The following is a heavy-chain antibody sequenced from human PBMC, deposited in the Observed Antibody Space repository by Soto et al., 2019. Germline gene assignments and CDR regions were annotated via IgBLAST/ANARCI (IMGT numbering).Heavy chain of an antibody. J-gene: IGHJ5*02. V-gene: IGHV4-59*01. Sequence: PSKTLSLTCTVSGGSISSYYWSWIRQPPGKGLEWIGYIYYSGSTNYNPSLKSRVTISVDTSKNQFSLKLSSVTAADTAVYYCARTQSSSYGNWFDPWGQGTLVTVS. CDR3: ARTQSSSYGNWFDP. D-gene: IGHD6-6*01. CDR1: GGSISSYY. CDR2: IYYSGST.